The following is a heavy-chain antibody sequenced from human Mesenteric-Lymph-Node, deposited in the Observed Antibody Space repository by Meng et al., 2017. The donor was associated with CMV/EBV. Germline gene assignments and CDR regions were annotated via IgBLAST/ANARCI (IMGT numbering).Heavy chain of an antibody. D-gene: IGHD1-26*01. CDR1: NGSISGYY. J-gene: IGHJ5*02. Sequence: SETLSLTCTVSNGSISGYYWTWIRQPPGKGLEWIGYIYYSGSTTYNPSLKSRVTISVDPSKNEFSLKLTSVTAAGTAVYYCAREGFYNKWDGWFDPWGQGTLVTVSS. CDR3: AREGFYNKWDGWFDP. CDR2: IYYSGST. V-gene: IGHV4-59*01.